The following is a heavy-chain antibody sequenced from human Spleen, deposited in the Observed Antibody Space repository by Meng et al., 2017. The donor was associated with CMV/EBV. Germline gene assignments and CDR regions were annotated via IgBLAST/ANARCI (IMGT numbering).Heavy chain of an antibody. CDR2: IDLSGDNT. V-gene: IGHV3-23*01. D-gene: IGHD3-16*01. Sequence: GGSMRLSCAGSGISFTSYAMSWVRQPPGKGLEWVSAIDLSGDNTYYADSVKGRFTISRDNSENTLYLQMNSLRAYDTALYYCAKMIDVLGQGTTVTVSS. CDR1: GISFTSYA. CDR3: AKMIDV. J-gene: IGHJ6*02.